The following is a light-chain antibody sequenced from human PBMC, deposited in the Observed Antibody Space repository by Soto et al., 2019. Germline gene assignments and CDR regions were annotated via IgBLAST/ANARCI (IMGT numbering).Light chain of an antibody. V-gene: IGLV2-14*01. Sequence: QSALTQPASVSGSPGQSITISCTGTSSDVGGYNYVSWYQQYPGKAPKLMIYEVSNRPSGVSNRFSGSKSGNTASLTISGLQAEDEADYYRSSYTSSSTLVFGGGTKLNVL. CDR3: SSYTSSSTLV. J-gene: IGLJ3*02. CDR2: EVS. CDR1: SSDVGGYNY.